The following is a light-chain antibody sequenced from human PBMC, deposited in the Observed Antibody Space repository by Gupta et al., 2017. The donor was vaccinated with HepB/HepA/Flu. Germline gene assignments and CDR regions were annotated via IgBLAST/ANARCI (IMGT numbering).Light chain of an antibody. V-gene: IGKV1-5*03. CDR3: QEDSKYPHT. J-gene: IGKJ3*01. CDR1: QSISTW. Sequence: DFNMPQPPSPLSASVGDRVSITFRASQSISTWLAWYQQKAERAPKLLIFKASTLQSGIPSRFSGRESGTEFTLTSSILQPDDFATYYCQEDSKYPHTLGPGTKVEIK. CDR2: KAS.